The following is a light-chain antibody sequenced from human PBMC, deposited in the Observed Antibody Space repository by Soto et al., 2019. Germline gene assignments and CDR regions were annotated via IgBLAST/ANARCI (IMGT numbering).Light chain of an antibody. J-gene: IGKJ1*01. V-gene: IGKV3-15*01. CDR2: GAS. CDR3: QQYRGWPRT. CDR1: QSVDIN. Sequence: EIVLTQSPATLSVSPGERVTLSCRASQSVDINLAWYQQKPGQAPRLLIYGASTRATDMSGTFSGRGSGTEFTLTINNLRPEDFAVYYCQQYRGWPRTFDQGTKVELK.